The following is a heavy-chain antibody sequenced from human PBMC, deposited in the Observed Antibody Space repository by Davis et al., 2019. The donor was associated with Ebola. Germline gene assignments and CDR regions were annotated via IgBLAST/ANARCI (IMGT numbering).Heavy chain of an antibody. J-gene: IGHJ4*02. V-gene: IGHV3-30-3*01. Sequence: PGGSLRLSCAASGFTFSSYAMHWVRQAPGKGLEWVAVISYDGSNKYYADSVKGRFTISRDNSKNTLYLQMNSLRAEDTAVYYCARDLGGYSYGPVDYWGQGTLVTVSS. D-gene: IGHD5-18*01. CDR3: ARDLGGYSYGPVDY. CDR1: GFTFSSYA. CDR2: ISYDGSNK.